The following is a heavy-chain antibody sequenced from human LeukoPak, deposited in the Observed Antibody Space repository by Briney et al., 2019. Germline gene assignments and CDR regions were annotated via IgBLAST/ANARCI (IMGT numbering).Heavy chain of an antibody. Sequence: GGSLRLSCAASGFTFSSYAMHWVRQAPGKGLEWVAVISYDGSNKYYADSVKGRFTISRDNSKNTLYLQMNSLRADDTAVYYCARDQSGPIIAVSYRDYMDVWGKGTTVTVSS. D-gene: IGHD6-19*01. CDR2: ISYDGSNK. J-gene: IGHJ6*03. V-gene: IGHV3-30-3*01. CDR3: ARDQSGPIIAVSYRDYMDV. CDR1: GFTFSSYA.